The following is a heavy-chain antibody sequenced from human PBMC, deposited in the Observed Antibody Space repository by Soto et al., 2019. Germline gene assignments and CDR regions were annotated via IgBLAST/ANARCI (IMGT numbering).Heavy chain of an antibody. CDR3: ARXXHGDAFDI. V-gene: IGHV1-3*01. CDR1: GYTFTSYA. CDR2: INAGNGNT. J-gene: IGHJ3*02. Sequence: ASVKVSCKASGYTFTSYAMHXXRQAPGQRLEGMGWINAGNGNTKYSPKFPGRATITRDTSASTAYMELSSLRSEDTAVYYCARXXHGDAFDIWGQGTMVTVSS.